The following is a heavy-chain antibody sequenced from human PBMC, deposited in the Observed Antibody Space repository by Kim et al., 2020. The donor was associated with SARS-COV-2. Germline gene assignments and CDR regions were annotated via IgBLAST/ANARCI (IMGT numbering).Heavy chain of an antibody. CDR3: ARPASSGWGDWFDP. D-gene: IGHD6-19*01. Sequence: TPSPQSLFTISVDTSKNQFSLKLSSVTAADTAVYYCARPASSGWGDWFDPWGQGTLVTVSS. J-gene: IGHJ5*02. V-gene: IGHV4-39*01.